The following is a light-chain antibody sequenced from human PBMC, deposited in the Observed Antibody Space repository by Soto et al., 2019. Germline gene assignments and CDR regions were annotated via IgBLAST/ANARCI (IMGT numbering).Light chain of an antibody. J-gene: IGKJ1*01. CDR3: HQYANSPET. V-gene: IGKV3-20*01. CDR1: LSVSDSY. CDR2: HAS. Sequence: EIVLTQSPGTLSLSPGERATLSCRASLSVSDSYLAWYQQRPDQAPRLLIYHASNRSTDIPDRFSGSGCGTDFTLTIRRLEPEDVAVYFCHQYANSPETFGRGTKVEIK.